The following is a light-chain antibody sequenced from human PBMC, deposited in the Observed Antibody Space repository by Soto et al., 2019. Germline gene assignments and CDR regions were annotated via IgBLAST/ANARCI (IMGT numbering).Light chain of an antibody. CDR2: WAS. CDR1: QSVLYRSNNKNY. J-gene: IGKJ4*01. CDR3: QQSYSNPLT. Sequence: DIVMTQSPDSLAVSLGERATINCKSSQSVLYRSNNKNYFAWYQQKPGQPPKLLIYWASTRQAGVPDRFSGSGSGTDFTLTISSLQAEDVAHYYCQQSYSNPLTFGGGTKVEIK. V-gene: IGKV4-1*01.